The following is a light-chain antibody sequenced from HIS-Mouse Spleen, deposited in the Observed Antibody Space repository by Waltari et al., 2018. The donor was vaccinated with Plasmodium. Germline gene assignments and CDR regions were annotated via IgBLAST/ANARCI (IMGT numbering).Light chain of an antibody. Sequence: AIRMTQSPSSFSASTGDRVTITCRASQGISSYLAWDPQKPRKAPKLLIYAASTLQSGVPSRFSGSGSGTDFTLTISCLQSEDFATYYCQQYYSYPFTFGPGTKVDIK. CDR3: QQYYSYPFT. CDR1: QGISSY. J-gene: IGKJ3*01. V-gene: IGKV1-8*01. CDR2: AAS.